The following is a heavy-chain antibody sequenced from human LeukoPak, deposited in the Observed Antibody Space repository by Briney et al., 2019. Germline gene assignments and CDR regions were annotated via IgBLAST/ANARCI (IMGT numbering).Heavy chain of an antibody. CDR3: ARDRYGSGSLYYYYYYMDV. J-gene: IGHJ6*03. CDR2: IYDSGST. CDR1: GGYLGSHY. Sequence: PSETLSLTCTVSGGYLGSHYWTWIRQPPGKGLEWIGYIYDSGSTYYNPSLRSRVTISVDTSKKQFSLKLTSVTAADTAVYYCARDRYGSGSLYYYYYYMDVWGKGTTVTVSS. D-gene: IGHD3-10*01. V-gene: IGHV4-59*11.